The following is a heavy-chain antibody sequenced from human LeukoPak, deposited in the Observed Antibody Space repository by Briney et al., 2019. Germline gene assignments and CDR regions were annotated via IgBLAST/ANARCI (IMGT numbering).Heavy chain of an antibody. J-gene: IGHJ4*02. D-gene: IGHD2-2*01. Sequence: GAAVKVSCKASGYTFTSYGSSWVRQALGQGLEWMGWISAYNGNTNYAQKLQGRVTMTTDTSTSTAYMELRSLRSDDTAVYYCARDRHPLQDIVVVPAALWGQGTLVAVSS. CDR1: GYTFTSYG. CDR3: ARDRHPLQDIVVVPAAL. V-gene: IGHV1-18*01. CDR2: ISAYNGNT.